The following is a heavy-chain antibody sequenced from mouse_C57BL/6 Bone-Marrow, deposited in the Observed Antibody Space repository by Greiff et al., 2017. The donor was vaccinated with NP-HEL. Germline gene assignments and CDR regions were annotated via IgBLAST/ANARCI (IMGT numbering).Heavy chain of an antibody. CDR2: IDPEDGET. Sequence: VQLQQSGAELVKPGASVKLSCTASGFNIKDYYMHWVKQRTEQGLEWIGRIDPEDGETKYAPKFKGKATITADTSSNTAYLQLSSLTSEDTAVYYCARSTTVVEGYYAMDYWGQGTSVTVSS. J-gene: IGHJ4*01. V-gene: IGHV14-2*01. CDR3: ARSTTVVEGYYAMDY. CDR1: GFNIKDYY. D-gene: IGHD1-1*01.